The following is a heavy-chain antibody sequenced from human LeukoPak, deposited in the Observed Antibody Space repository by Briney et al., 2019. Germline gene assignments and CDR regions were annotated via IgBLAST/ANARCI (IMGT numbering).Heavy chain of an antibody. V-gene: IGHV3-30-3*01. CDR3: ARDLGWAFDY. D-gene: IGHD6-19*01. J-gene: IGHJ4*02. CDR2: ISYDGSNK. CDR1: GFTFSSYA. Sequence: HGESLKISCAASGFTFSSYAMHWVRQAPGKGLEWVAVISYDGSNKYYADSVKGRFTISRDNSKNTLYLQMNSLRTEDTAVYYCARDLGWAFDYWGQGTLVTVSS.